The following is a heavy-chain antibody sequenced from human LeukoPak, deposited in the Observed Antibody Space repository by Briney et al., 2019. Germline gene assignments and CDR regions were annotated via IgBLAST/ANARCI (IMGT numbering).Heavy chain of an antibody. V-gene: IGHV3-7*01. CDR2: MNQDGSSI. CDR3: TRGGGQLDF. Sequence: GGSLRLSCAAFGFTFSNSWMSWVRQAPGKGLEWVANMNQDGSSIYYVDSVKGRFTISRDNAKYSLYLHMNSLRAADTAVYYCTRGGGQLDFWGQGTLVTVSS. CDR1: GFTFSNSW. J-gene: IGHJ4*02. D-gene: IGHD1-1*01.